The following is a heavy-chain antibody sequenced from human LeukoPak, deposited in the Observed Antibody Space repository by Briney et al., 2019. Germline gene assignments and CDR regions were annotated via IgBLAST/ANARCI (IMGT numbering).Heavy chain of an antibody. D-gene: IGHD4-11*01. Sequence: SGTLSLTCAVSGGFISSGNWWGWFRQPPGKGLEWIGEIHHSVGTNYNPSLKSRVAVSMGKSKNQFSLRVTSVTAADTATYYCARKGPATIADYWGRGTLVTVSS. V-gene: IGHV4-4*02. CDR3: ARKGPATIADY. CDR2: IHHSVGT. CDR1: GGFISSGNW. J-gene: IGHJ4*02.